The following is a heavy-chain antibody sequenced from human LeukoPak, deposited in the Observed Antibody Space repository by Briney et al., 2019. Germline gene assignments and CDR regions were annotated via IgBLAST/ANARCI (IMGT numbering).Heavy chain of an antibody. CDR3: ARLSSFVRSRKDYYGMDD. D-gene: IGHD3-10*01. V-gene: IGHV1-18*01. CDR1: GYSFTSYG. J-gene: IGHJ6*02. CDR2: ISAYNGNT. Sequence: EASVKVSCKASGYSFTSYGISWVRQAPGQGLEWMGWISAYNGNTNYAQKLQGRVTMTTDTSTSTAYMELRSLRSDDTAVYYCARLSSFVRSRKDYYGMDDWGQGTTVTVS.